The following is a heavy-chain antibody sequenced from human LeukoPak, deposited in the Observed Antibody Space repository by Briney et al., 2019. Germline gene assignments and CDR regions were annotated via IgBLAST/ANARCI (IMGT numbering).Heavy chain of an antibody. V-gene: IGHV5-51*01. CDR3: ARSGIVGAKAAFDI. CDR2: IYPGDSDT. CDR1: GYSFTTYW. Sequence: GESLKISCKGSGYSFTTYWIGWVRQMPGKGLEWMGIIYPGDSDTTYSPSFQGQVTISAGKSIGTAYLQWSSLKASDTAMYYCARSGIVGAKAAFDIWGQGTMVTVSS. D-gene: IGHD1-26*01. J-gene: IGHJ3*02.